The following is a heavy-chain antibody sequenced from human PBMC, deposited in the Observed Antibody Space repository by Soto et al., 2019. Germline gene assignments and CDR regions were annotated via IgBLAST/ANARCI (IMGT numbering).Heavy chain of an antibody. D-gene: IGHD3-3*01. CDR1: GFTFSSYA. CDR2: ISGSGGST. CDR3: AKSNYDFWSGYYPIYGMDV. V-gene: IGHV3-23*01. J-gene: IGHJ6*02. Sequence: PGGSLRLSCAASGFTFSSYAMSWVRQAPGKGLEWVSAISGSGGSTYYADSVKGRFTISRDNSKNTLYLQMNSLRAEDTAVYYCAKSNYDFWSGYYPIYGMDVWGQGTTVTVSS.